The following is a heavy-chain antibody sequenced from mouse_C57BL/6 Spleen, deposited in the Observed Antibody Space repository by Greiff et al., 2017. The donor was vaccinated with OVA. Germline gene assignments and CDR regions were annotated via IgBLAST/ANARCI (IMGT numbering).Heavy chain of an antibody. Sequence: QVQLQQSGAELVKPGASVKISCKASGYAFSSYWMNWVKQRPGKGLEWIGQIYPGDGDTNYNGKFKGKATLTADKSSSTAYMQLRSLTSEDSAVYDCARLNDGTGMDYWGQGTSVTVSS. J-gene: IGHJ4*01. V-gene: IGHV1-80*01. CDR1: GYAFSSYW. CDR3: ARLNDGTGMDY. D-gene: IGHD2-3*01. CDR2: IYPGDGDT.